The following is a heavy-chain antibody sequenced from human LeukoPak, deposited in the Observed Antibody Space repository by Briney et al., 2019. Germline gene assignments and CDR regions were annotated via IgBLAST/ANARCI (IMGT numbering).Heavy chain of an antibody. V-gene: IGHV3-7*01. Sequence: QPGGSLRLSCAASGFTFSSYWMSWVRQAPGKGLEWVANIKQDGSEKYYVDSVKGRFTISRDNAKNSLYLQMNSLRAEDTAVYYCARSRSSSWKYYFDYWGQGTLVTVSS. D-gene: IGHD6-13*01. CDR1: GFTFSSYW. CDR2: IKQDGSEK. CDR3: ARSRSSSWKYYFDY. J-gene: IGHJ4*02.